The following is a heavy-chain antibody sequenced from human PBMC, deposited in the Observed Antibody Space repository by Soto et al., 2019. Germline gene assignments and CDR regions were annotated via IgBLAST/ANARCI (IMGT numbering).Heavy chain of an antibody. CDR3: ARHAPGSCSGGSCWLDY. Sequence: QLQLQESGPGLVKPSETLSLTCTVSGGSISSSSYYWGWIRQPPGKGLEWIGSIYYSGSTYYNPSLKTRVTISVDTSKNQFSLKLSSVTAAATAVYYCARHAPGSCSGGSCWLDYWGQGTLVTVSS. CDR1: GGSISSSSYY. D-gene: IGHD2-15*01. CDR2: IYYSGST. J-gene: IGHJ4*02. V-gene: IGHV4-39*01.